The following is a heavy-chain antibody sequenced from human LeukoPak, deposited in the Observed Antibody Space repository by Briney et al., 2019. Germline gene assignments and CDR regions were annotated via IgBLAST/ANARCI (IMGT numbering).Heavy chain of an antibody. Sequence: GGSLRLSCAASGFTFSRFWMNWVRQAPGRGLEWVANIDQSGGRNNYVDSVKGRFTISRDNAKNSLFLEMSSLRADDTAVYFCARDAEGGTFDIWGQGTTVTVSS. CDR2: IDQSGGRN. V-gene: IGHV3-7*05. CDR1: GFTFSRFW. J-gene: IGHJ3*02. D-gene: IGHD3-16*01. CDR3: ARDAEGGTFDI.